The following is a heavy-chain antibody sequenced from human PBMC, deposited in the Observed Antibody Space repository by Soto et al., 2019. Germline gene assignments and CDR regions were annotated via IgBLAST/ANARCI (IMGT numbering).Heavy chain of an antibody. CDR3: AKDLTEGWFDP. CDR1: GFTFSSYA. V-gene: IGHV3-23*01. Sequence: GGSLRLSCAASGFTFSSYAMSWVRQAPGKGLEWVSAISGSGGSTYYADSVKGRFTTSRDNSKNTLYLQMNSLRAEDTAVDYCAKDLTEGWFDPWGQGTLVTVSS. CDR2: ISGSGGST. J-gene: IGHJ5*02. D-gene: IGHD3-16*01.